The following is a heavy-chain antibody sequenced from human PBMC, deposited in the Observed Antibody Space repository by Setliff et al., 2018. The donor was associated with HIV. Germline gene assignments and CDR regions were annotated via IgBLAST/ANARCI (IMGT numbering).Heavy chain of an antibody. D-gene: IGHD6-19*01. Sequence: ASVKVSCKASGYTFSDYYIHWVRQAPGQGLEWMGGIKPVFGTPTYAQKFQGRVTITRDTSARTAYMDLTSLRSEDTAVYYCARGSSGWPYYFDYWGQGTLVTVSS. CDR2: IKPVFGTP. CDR3: ARGSSGWPYYFDY. CDR1: GYTFSDYY. V-gene: IGHV1-46*01. J-gene: IGHJ4*02.